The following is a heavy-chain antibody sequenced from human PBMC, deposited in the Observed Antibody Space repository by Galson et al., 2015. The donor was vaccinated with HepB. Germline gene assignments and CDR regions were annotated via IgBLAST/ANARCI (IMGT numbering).Heavy chain of an antibody. D-gene: IGHD2-2*01. J-gene: IGHJ6*03. V-gene: IGHV1-8*01. CDR3: ARRYCSSTSCSRWGFYYYYYMDV. Sequence: SVKVSCKASGYTFTSYDINWVRLATGQGLEWMGWMNPNSGNTGYAQKFQGRVTMTRNTSISTAYMELSSLRSEDTTVYYCARRYCSSTSCSRWGFYYYYYMDVWGKGTTVTVSS. CDR2: MNPNSGNT. CDR1: GYTFTSYD.